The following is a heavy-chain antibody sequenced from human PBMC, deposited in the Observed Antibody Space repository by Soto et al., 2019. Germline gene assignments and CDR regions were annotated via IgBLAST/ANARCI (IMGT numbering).Heavy chain of an antibody. D-gene: IGHD2-2*01. Sequence: SETLSLTCTVSGGSVSSVSYYWSWIRQPPGKGLEWIGYIYYSGSPNYNPSLKSRVTISVDTSKNQFSLKLSSVTAADTAVYYCARVKRVVVVPADPLSYYYGMDVWGQGTTVTVSS. CDR1: GGSVSSVSYY. CDR2: IYYSGSP. V-gene: IGHV4-61*01. J-gene: IGHJ6*02. CDR3: ARVKRVVVVPADPLSYYYGMDV.